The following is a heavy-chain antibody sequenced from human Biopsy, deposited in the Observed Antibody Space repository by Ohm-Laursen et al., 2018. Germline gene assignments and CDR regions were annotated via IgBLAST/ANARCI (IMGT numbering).Heavy chain of an antibody. CDR1: GFTFSTYA. Sequence: SLRLSCAASGFTFSTYAMTWARQAPGKGLEWVSAISGSGDTTYYADSVKGRFTISRDNSKNTVSLQMNSLRAEDTALYYCAKAGPARSGYYTGFVVDGCDSWGQGTLVTVSS. J-gene: IGHJ4*02. CDR3: AKAGPARSGYYTGFVVDGCDS. V-gene: IGHV3-23*01. CDR2: ISGSGDTT. D-gene: IGHD3-3*01.